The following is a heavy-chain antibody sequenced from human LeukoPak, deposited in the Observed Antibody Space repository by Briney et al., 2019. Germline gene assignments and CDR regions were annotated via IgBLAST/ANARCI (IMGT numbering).Heavy chain of an antibody. Sequence: GGSLRLSCAASGFTFSSYSMNWVRQAPGKGLEWVSSISSSSSYIYYADSVKGRFTISRENAKNSLYLQMNSLRAEDTAVYYCAFSSGWHLGDIWGQGTMVTVSS. CDR2: ISSSSSYI. D-gene: IGHD6-19*01. V-gene: IGHV3-21*01. J-gene: IGHJ3*02. CDR1: GFTFSSYS. CDR3: AFSSGWHLGDI.